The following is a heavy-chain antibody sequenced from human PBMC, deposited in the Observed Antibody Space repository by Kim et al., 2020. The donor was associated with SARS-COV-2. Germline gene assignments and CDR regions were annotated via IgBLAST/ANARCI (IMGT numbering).Heavy chain of an antibody. CDR2: IDGSDGTT. D-gene: IGHD2-21*01. CDR3: LKGGWGWIWDY. V-gene: IGHV3-23*01. J-gene: IGHJ4*02. Sequence: GGSLRLSCTTSGFTFFGHAMSWVRQAPGKGLEWDSSIDGSDGTTYYVDSVKGRFSISREDSRNTLYLQMSALRADDTAAYYCLKGGWGWIWDYWGQGTLVTVSS. CDR1: GFTFFGHA.